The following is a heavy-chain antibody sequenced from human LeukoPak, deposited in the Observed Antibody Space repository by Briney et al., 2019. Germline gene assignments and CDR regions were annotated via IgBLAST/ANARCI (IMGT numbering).Heavy chain of an antibody. J-gene: IGHJ4*02. CDR2: IYSGGGT. V-gene: IGHV3-66*01. D-gene: IGHD3-22*01. CDR3: ARNFYDSSAYYYFDY. CDR1: GLTFSNFA. Sequence: QPGGSLRLSCAASGLTFSNFAMSWVRQAPGKGLEWVSLIYSGGGTYYADSVKGRFTISRDNSKNTLYLQMNSLRANDTAVYYCARNFYDSSAYYYFDYWGQGTLVTVSS.